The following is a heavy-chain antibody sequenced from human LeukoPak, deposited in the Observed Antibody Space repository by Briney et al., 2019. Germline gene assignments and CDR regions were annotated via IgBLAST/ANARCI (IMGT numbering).Heavy chain of an antibody. CDR1: GFTFDDYG. J-gene: IGHJ5*02. V-gene: IGHV3-20*04. CDR3: ARVPLMVYDNWFDP. CDR2: INWNGGST. Sequence: GGSLRLSCAASGFTFDDYGMSWVRQAPGKGLEWVSGINWNGGSTGYADSVKGRFTISRDNAKNSLYLQMNSLRAEDTALYYCARVPLMVYDNWFDPWGQGTLVTVSS. D-gene: IGHD2-8*01.